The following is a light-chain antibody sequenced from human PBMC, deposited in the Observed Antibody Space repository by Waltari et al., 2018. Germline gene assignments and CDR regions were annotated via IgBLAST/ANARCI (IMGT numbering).Light chain of an antibody. J-gene: IGKJ4*01. Sequence: DIQMTQSPSSLSASVGDRVTITCQASQDVSNYLNWYQLKPGKAPKLPIYDASNLETGVPSRFSGSGSGTDFTFTISSLQPEDIATYYCQQCDNLPLTFGGGTKVDIK. CDR2: DAS. CDR3: QQCDNLPLT. V-gene: IGKV1-33*01. CDR1: QDVSNY.